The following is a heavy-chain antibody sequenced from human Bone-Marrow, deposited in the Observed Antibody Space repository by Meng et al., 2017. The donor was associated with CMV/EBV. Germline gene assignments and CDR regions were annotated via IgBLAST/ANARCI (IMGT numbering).Heavy chain of an antibody. J-gene: IGHJ3*01. CDR3: ANWRAEA. CDR2: INHSGST. Sequence: SETLSLTCAVYGGSFSGYYWSWIRQPPGKGLEWIGEINHSGSTNYNPSLKSRVTISVDTSKNQFSLKLSSVTAADTAVYYCANWRAEAWGQGTMVTVSS. D-gene: IGHD3-3*01. V-gene: IGHV4-34*01. CDR1: GGSFSGYY.